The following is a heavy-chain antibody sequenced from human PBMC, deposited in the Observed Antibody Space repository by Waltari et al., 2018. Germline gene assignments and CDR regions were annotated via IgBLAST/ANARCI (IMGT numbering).Heavy chain of an antibody. CDR1: GFPFSSYE. V-gene: IGHV3-48*03. CDR2: ISSSGSTI. D-gene: IGHD6-13*01. J-gene: IGHJ4*02. Sequence: EVQLVESGGGLVQPGGSLRLSCAASGFPFSSYEMNWVPTAPGKGLEWVSYISSSGSTIYYADSVKGRFTISRDNAKNSLYLQMNSLRAEDTAVYYCARTGYSSSWIFDYWGQGTLVTVSS. CDR3: ARTGYSSSWIFDY.